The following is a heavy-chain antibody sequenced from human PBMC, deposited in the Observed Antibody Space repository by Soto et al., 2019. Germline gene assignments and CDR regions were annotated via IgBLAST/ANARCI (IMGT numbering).Heavy chain of an antibody. D-gene: IGHD6-13*01. CDR1: GGTFSSYT. CDR2: IIPILGIA. J-gene: IGHJ3*02. V-gene: IGHV1-69*02. CDR3: ATLAAAGTFDI. Sequence: QVQLVQSGAEVKKPGSSVKVSCKASGGTFSSYTISWVRQAPGQGREWMGRIIPILGIANYAQKFQGRVTITADKSTSTAYMELSSLRSEDTAVYYCATLAAAGTFDIWGQGTMVTVSS.